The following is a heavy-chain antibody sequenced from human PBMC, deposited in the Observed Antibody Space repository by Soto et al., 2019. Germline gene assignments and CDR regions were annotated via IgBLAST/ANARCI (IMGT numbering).Heavy chain of an antibody. CDR3: SRDLKASYYDSSGYYWDY. V-gene: IGHV1-18*01. CDR2: ISAYDGNT. CDR1: GYTFTSYG. J-gene: IGHJ4*02. D-gene: IGHD3-22*01. Sequence: QVQLVQSGAEVKKPGASVKVSCKASGYTFTSYGISWVRQAPGQGLEWMGWISAYDGNTNYAQKLQGRVTMTTDTATITAYMELRSLLSEDTAVYYCSRDLKASYYDSSGYYWDYWGQGTLVTVSS.